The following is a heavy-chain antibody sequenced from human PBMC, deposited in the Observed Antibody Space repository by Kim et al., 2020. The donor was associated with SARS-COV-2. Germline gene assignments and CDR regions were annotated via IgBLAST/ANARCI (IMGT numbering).Heavy chain of an antibody. D-gene: IGHD3-10*01. J-gene: IGHJ4*02. Sequence: GGSLRLSCVASGFTSSSYVFYWVRQAPGNGLEWVATISRDGSRTYYADSVKGRFTISRDNSNNTLSLQMNSLRVEDTAVYYCARDVAGSYTFDYSGQGTLVTVSP. CDR2: ISRDGSRT. CDR3: ARDVAGSYTFDY. CDR1: GFTSSSYV. V-gene: IGHV3-30-3*01.